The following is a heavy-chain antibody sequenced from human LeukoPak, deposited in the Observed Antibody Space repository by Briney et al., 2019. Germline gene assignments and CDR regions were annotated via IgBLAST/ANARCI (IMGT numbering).Heavy chain of an antibody. V-gene: IGHV1-46*01. CDR3: AGDMNHPGAFDI. D-gene: IGHD1-14*01. Sequence: ASVKVSCKVSGYTLTELSMHWVRQAPGKGLEWMGIINPSGGSTSYAQKFQGRVTMTRDMSTSTVYMELSSLRSEDTAVYYCAGDMNHPGAFDIWGQGTMVTVSS. J-gene: IGHJ3*02. CDR1: GYTLTELS. CDR2: INPSGGST.